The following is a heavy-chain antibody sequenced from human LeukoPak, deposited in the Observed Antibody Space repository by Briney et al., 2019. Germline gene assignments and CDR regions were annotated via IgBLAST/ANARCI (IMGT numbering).Heavy chain of an antibody. J-gene: IGHJ4*02. D-gene: IGHD3-10*01. V-gene: IGHV1-46*01. Sequence: ASAKVSCKASGYTFTSYYMHWVRQAPGQGLEWMGIINPSGGSTSYAQKFQGRVTMTRDMSTSTDYMELSSLRSEDTAVYYCARDYGSGSYPPGYWGQGTLVTVSS. CDR3: ARDYGSGSYPPGY. CDR2: INPSGGST. CDR1: GYTFTSYY.